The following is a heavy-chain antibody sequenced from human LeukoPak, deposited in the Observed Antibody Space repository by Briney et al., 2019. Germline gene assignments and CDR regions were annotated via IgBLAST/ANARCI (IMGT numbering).Heavy chain of an antibody. V-gene: IGHV3-13*01. Sequence: GGSLRLSCAASGFTFSSYDMHWVRQATGKGLEWVSAIGTAGDTYYPGSVKGRFTISRENAKNSLYLQMNSLRAEDTAVYHCARGYSYGPEFDYWGQGTLVTVSS. CDR1: GFTFSSYD. D-gene: IGHD5-18*01. CDR3: ARGYSYGPEFDY. CDR2: IGTAGDT. J-gene: IGHJ4*02.